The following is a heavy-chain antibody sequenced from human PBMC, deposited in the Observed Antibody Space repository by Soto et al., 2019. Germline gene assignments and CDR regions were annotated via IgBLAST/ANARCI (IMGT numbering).Heavy chain of an antibody. Sequence: QVQLQESGPGLVKPSQTLSLTCTVSGCSISTGDYYWSWLRQPPGKGLEWIGSSYSRGSSYYNPSLKSRVTISVYAAKNLVPLKLSSVTVADTDVYYCAIDVGNAVYLGYWGQGTLVTVSS. CDR3: AIDVGNAVYLGY. V-gene: IGHV4-30-4*01. J-gene: IGHJ4*02. D-gene: IGHD3-16*01. CDR1: GCSISTGDYY. CDR2: SYSRGSS.